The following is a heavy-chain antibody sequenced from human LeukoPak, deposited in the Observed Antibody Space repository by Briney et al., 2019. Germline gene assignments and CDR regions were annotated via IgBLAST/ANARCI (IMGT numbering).Heavy chain of an antibody. CDR1: GFTFSSYG. J-gene: IGHJ6*02. D-gene: IGHD3-3*01. CDR3: AKGWHYDSYYYGMDV. V-gene: IGHV3-30*18. Sequence: GGSLRLSCAASGFTFSSYGMHWVRQAPGKGLEWVAVTSYDGSNKYYADSVKGRFTISRDNSKNTLYLQMNSLRAEDTAVYYCAKGWHYDSYYYGMDVWGQGTTVTVSS. CDR2: TSYDGSNK.